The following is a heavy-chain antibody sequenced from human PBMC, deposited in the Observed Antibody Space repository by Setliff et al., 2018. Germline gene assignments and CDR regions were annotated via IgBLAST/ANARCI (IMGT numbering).Heavy chain of an antibody. CDR3: AGTYYYGSGATR. CDR2: IYYSGST. J-gene: IGHJ4*02. CDR1: DGSISSYY. Sequence: SETLSLTCTVSDGSISSYYWSWIRQPPGKGLEWIGYIYYSGSTNYNPSLKSRVTISVDTSKNQFSLKLSSVTAADTAVYYCAGTYYYGSGATRWGQGTLVTVSS. D-gene: IGHD3-10*01. V-gene: IGHV4-59*01.